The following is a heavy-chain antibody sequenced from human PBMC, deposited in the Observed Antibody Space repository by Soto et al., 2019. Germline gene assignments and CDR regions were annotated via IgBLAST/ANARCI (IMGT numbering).Heavy chain of an antibody. D-gene: IGHD4-4*01. V-gene: IGHV1-69*02. CDR2: IIPILGIA. Sequence: SVKVSCKASGGTFSSYTISWVRQAPGQGLEWMGRIIPILGIANYAQKFQGRVTITADKSTSTAYMELSSLRSEDTAVYYCARAGEDYSNEDYYYYMDVWGKGTTVTVSS. CDR3: ARAGEDYSNEDYYYYMDV. J-gene: IGHJ6*03. CDR1: GGTFSSYT.